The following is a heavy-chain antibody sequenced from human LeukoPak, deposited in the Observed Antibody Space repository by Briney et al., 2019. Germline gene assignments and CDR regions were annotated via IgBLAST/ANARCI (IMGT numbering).Heavy chain of an antibody. CDR3: SRRGIDCSKTICYVVY. D-gene: IGHD2-2*01. Sequence: GASVKVSCKASGYTFSGYYIHWIRQAPGQGLEWMGWMNPNSGDTSYAQKFQGRVTMTRDTPISTAYMELSRLRSDDTAVYYCSRRGIDCSKTICYVVYWGQGTLVTVSS. CDR2: MNPNSGDT. J-gene: IGHJ4*02. CDR1: GYTFSGYY. V-gene: IGHV1-2*02.